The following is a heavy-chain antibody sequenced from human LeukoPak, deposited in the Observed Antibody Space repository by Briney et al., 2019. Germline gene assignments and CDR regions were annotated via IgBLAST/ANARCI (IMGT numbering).Heavy chain of an antibody. CDR1: GGSISSYY. J-gene: IGHJ4*02. CDR3: ARHRFDHYDY. V-gene: IGHV4-59*08. Sequence: SETLSLTCTVSGGSISSYYWSWIRQPPGKGLEWIGYIYYSGSTNYNPSLKSRVTISVDTSKNQFSLKLSSVTAADTAVYYCARHRFDHYDYWGQGTLVTVSS. CDR2: IYYSGST. D-gene: IGHD3-9*01.